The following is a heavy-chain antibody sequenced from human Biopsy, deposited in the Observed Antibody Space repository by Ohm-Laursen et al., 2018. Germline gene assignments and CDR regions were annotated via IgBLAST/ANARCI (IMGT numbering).Heavy chain of an antibody. CDR3: ARATNSTGWPYYYFYGMDV. J-gene: IGHJ6*02. CDR1: GGSISSDY. D-gene: IGHD2/OR15-2a*01. V-gene: IGHV4-59*01. Sequence: TLSLTCTVSGGSISSDYWSWIRQTPGKGLGWIGYIYYSGSTNYNPSLKGRVTISVDTSKNQFSLRLNPVTAADTAVYYCARATNSTGWPYYYFYGMDVWGQGTTVTVSS. CDR2: IYYSGST.